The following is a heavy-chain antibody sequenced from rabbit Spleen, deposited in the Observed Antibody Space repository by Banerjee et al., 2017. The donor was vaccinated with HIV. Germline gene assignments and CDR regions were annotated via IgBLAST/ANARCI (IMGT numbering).Heavy chain of an antibody. CDR1: GFTLSGSYD. D-gene: IGHD8-1*01. V-gene: IGHV1S45*01. CDR2: IDISDAST. J-gene: IGHJ6*01. CDR3: ARDTGSSFSSYGMDL. Sequence: QQQLEESGGGLVKPEGSLTLTCTASGFTLSGSYDMCWVRQAPGKGLEWIACIDISDASTWYASWAKGRFTISKTSSTTVTLQMTSLTVADTATYFCARDTGSSFSSYGMDLWGPGTLVTVS.